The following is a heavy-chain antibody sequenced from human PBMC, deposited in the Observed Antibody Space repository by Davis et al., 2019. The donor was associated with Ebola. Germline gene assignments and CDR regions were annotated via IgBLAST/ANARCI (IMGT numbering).Heavy chain of an antibody. CDR2: IHPDGTGT. CDR1: GFTFSNFH. Sequence: PGGSLRLSCAASGFTFSNFHIHWVRHTPGKGLVWVARIHPDGTGTNYADSVKGRFTISRDNAKNTLSLQMNSLRVEDTAVYYCVRDSGYYSHDYWGHGTLVTVSS. V-gene: IGHV3-74*01. D-gene: IGHD5-12*01. CDR3: VRDSGYYSHDY. J-gene: IGHJ4*01.